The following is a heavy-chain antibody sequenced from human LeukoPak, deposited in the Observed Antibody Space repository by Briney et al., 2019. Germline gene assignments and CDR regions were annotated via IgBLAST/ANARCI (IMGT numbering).Heavy chain of an antibody. CDR3: AKDLGSSRWEGFDI. CDR2: ISGSGGST. V-gene: IGHV3-23*01. J-gene: IGHJ3*02. D-gene: IGHD6-13*01. CDR1: RCTFSSNA. Sequence: GGSLRLSCAASRCTFSSNAMSWVRQAPGKGLEWVSAISGSGGSTYYADSVKGRFTISRDNSKNTLYLQMNSLRAEDTAVYYCAKDLGSSRWEGFDIWGQGTMITVSS.